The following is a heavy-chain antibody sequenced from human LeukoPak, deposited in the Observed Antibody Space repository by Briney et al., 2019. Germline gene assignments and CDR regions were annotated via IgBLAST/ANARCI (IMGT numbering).Heavy chain of an antibody. CDR3: SLAKWNGNCFDT. V-gene: IGHV4-34*01. J-gene: IGHJ5*01. CDR1: GGPSSGSY. CDR2: INHSGTI. D-gene: IGHD1-20*01. Sequence: PSETLSLTCAVYGGPSSGSYWSWIRQPPGKGLEWVGEINHSGTINYNPSFKNRVTIFLDTSKKQVSLKQISRTAADTAVYYCSLAKWNGNCFDTWGHGTLVTVSS.